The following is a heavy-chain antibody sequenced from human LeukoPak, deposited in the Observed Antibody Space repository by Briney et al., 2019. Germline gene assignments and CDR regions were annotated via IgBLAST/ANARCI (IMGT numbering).Heavy chain of an antibody. Sequence: SETLSLTCTVSGGSISSYYWSWIRQPSGKGLEWIGYIYYSGSTNYNPSLKSRVTISVDTSKNQFSLKLSSVTAADTAVYYCARAPTGRDSSGYYGDYFDYWGQGTLVTVSS. D-gene: IGHD3-22*01. CDR3: ARAPTGRDSSGYYGDYFDY. CDR1: GGSISSYY. J-gene: IGHJ4*02. V-gene: IGHV4-59*01. CDR2: IYYSGST.